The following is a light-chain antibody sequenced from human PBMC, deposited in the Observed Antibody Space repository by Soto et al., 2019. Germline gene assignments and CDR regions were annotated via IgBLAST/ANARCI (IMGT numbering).Light chain of an antibody. V-gene: IGKV3-20*01. Sequence: EIVLTKSPGTLSLSPGERATLSCRASQSVSSSYLAWYEQKPGQAPRLLIYGASSRATGIPDRFSGSRSGTDFILTISRLEPEDFAVYYCQQYGSSPLFTFSPGTKVDI. CDR1: QSVSSSY. CDR3: QQYGSSPLFT. J-gene: IGKJ3*01. CDR2: GAS.